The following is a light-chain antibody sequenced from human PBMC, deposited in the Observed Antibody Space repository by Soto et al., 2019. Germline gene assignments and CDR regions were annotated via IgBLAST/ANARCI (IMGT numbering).Light chain of an antibody. V-gene: IGKV1-39*01. CDR1: ENSASY. Sequence: IQMTQSPSSLSASVGDRVTVNCRTSENSASYVSWFQQRPGQAPNLLIYSASTLHTGVSSRFSGNGSGTHFTLTVERLQAEDVATYYCQQTFSLPYTFGQGTKVEI. CDR2: SAS. J-gene: IGKJ2*01. CDR3: QQTFSLPYT.